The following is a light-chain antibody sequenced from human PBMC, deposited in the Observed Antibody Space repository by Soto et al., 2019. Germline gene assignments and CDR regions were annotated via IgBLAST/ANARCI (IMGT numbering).Light chain of an antibody. V-gene: IGKV1-39*01. Sequence: DIRMTQSPSSLSASVGDRVTITCRASQSIRSYLNWSQQKPGKAPKLLIYAASSLQSGVTSRFSGSGSGTDFTLTISSLQPEDFAPYYCHQTYSIPYTFGQGTKLEIK. CDR3: HQTYSIPYT. CDR2: AAS. CDR1: QSIRSY. J-gene: IGKJ2*01.